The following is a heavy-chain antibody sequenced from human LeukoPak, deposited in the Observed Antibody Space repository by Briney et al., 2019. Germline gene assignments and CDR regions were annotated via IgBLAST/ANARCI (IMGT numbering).Heavy chain of an antibody. CDR1: GFTFSDYY. J-gene: IGHJ4*02. Sequence: GGSLRLSCAASGFTFSDYYMGWIRQAPGKGLEWVSYISSSGSTIYYADSVKGRFTISRDNAKNSLYLQMNSLRAEDTAVYYCASRGNFWSGYPFDYWGQGTLVTVSS. D-gene: IGHD3-3*01. CDR2: ISSSGSTI. CDR3: ASRGNFWSGYPFDY. V-gene: IGHV3-11*01.